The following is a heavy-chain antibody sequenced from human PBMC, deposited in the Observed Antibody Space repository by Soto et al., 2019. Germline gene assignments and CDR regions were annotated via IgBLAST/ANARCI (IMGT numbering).Heavy chain of an antibody. Sequence: QVQLVQSGAEVKKPGSSVKVSCKASGGSFRREAINWVRQAPGQGPEWLGNILPSFGTADYAPKFQGRVTLTADVSTTTVYMEMSSPRFEDTAVYYCARRHEFGGNSDAFDVWGQGTMVIVSS. CDR3: ARRHEFGGNSDAFDV. V-gene: IGHV1-69*15. D-gene: IGHD2-15*01. CDR1: GGSFRREA. CDR2: ILPSFGTA. J-gene: IGHJ3*01.